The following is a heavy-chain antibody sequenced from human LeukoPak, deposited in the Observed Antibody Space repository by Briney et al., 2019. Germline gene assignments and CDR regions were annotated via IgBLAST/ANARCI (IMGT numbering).Heavy chain of an antibody. CDR3: ARAPTTYYYDSSGHDY. D-gene: IGHD3-22*01. CDR2: INAGNGNT. CDR1: GYTFTSYY. V-gene: IGHV1-3*01. Sequence: ASVKVSCKASGYTFTSYYMHWVRQAPGQGLEWMGWINAGNGNTKYSQKFQGRVTITRDTSASTAYMELSSLRSEDTAVYYCARAPTTYYYDSSGHDYWGQGTLVTVSS. J-gene: IGHJ4*02.